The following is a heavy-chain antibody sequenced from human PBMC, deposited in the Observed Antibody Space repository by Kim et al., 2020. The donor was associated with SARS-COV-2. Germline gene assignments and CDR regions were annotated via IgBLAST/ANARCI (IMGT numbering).Heavy chain of an antibody. CDR3: AKDTYGSGSYSHYYYGMDV. Sequence: GGSLRLSCAASGFTFDDYAMHWVRQAPGKGLEWVSGISWNSGSIGYADSVKGRFTISRDNAKNSLYLQMNSLRAEDTALYYCAKDTYGSGSYSHYYYGMDVWGQGTTVTVSS. V-gene: IGHV3-9*01. CDR2: ISWNSGSI. D-gene: IGHD3-10*01. J-gene: IGHJ6*02. CDR1: GFTFDDYA.